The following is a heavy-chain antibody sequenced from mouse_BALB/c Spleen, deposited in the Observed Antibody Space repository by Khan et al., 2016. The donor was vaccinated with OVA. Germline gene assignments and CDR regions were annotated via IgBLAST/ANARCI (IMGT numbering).Heavy chain of an antibody. Sequence: EVKLLESGPGLVKPSQSLSLTCTVTGYSITSDYAWNWILQFPGNKLEWLGYISYSGTTSYNPSLKSRISINRDTSKNQFFLQLNSVTTEDTATYCCARRSGWGAGTTVTVSS. V-gene: IGHV3-2*02. J-gene: IGHJ1*01. CDR2: ISYSGTT. D-gene: IGHD1-3*01. CDR1: GYSITSDYA. CDR3: ARRSG.